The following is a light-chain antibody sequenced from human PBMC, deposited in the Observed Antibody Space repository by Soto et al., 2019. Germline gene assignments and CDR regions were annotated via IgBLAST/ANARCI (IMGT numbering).Light chain of an antibody. CDR2: KTS. CDR1: HSINSW. CDR3: QQHTSFSIT. V-gene: IGKV1-5*03. J-gene: IGKJ5*01. Sequence: DVQMTQSPSTLSASVGDTVTITCRASHSINSWLAWYQHRPGKGPKLLIYKTSTVEDGVPLRFSGSGSGTEFTLTINSLQADDFATYYCQQHTSFSITFGQGTRLEI.